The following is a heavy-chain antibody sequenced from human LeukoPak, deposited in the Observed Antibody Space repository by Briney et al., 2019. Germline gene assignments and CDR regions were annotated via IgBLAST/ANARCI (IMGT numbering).Heavy chain of an antibody. D-gene: IGHD3-10*01. J-gene: IGHJ6*03. V-gene: IGHV4-59*01. CDR1: GGSISSYY. CDR3: ARTTMVRGTYYMDV. Sequence: SETLSLTCTVSGGSISSYYWSWLRQPPGKGLEWIGYIYYSGYTNYNPSLKSRVTISVDTSKNQFSLKLSSVTAADTAVYYCARTTMVRGTYYMDVWGKGTTVTISS. CDR2: IYYSGYT.